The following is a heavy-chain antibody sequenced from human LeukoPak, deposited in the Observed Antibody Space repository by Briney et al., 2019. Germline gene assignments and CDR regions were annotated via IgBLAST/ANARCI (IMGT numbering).Heavy chain of an antibody. CDR2: MNPNSGNT. V-gene: IGHV1-8*01. Sequence: GASVKVSCKASGYTFTSYDINWVRQATGQGLEWMGWMNPNSGNTGYAQKFQGRVTMTRNTSISTAYMELSSLRSEDTAVYYCARGDYDSSGYYYKPTYYFDYWGQGTLVTVSS. CDR3: ARGDYDSSGYYYKPTYYFDY. J-gene: IGHJ4*02. CDR1: GYTFTSYD. D-gene: IGHD3-22*01.